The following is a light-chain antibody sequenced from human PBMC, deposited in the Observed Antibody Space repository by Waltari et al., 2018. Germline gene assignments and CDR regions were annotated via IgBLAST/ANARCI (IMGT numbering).Light chain of an antibody. CDR2: EVS. J-gene: IGLJ1*01. Sequence: QSALTQPASVSGSPGQSITISCSGTDSDVGAYDFVSWYQQHPGKAPHLLLYEVSNRPSGISNRFPAVKSGHTASLTISALQAEDEADYYCSSYTTSGAPGVCGTGTRVTVL. V-gene: IGLV2-14*01. CDR1: DSDVGAYDF. CDR3: SSYTTSGAPGV.